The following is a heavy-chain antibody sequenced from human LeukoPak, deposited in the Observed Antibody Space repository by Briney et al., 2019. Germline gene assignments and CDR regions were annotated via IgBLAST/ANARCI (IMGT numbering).Heavy chain of an antibody. CDR1: GGTFSSYA. CDR2: IIPIFGTA. V-gene: IGHV1-69*06. Sequence: SVKVSCKASGGTFSSYAISWVRQAPGQGLEWMGGIIPIFGTANYAQKFQGRVTITADKSTSTAYMELSSLRSEDTGVYYCVGRYYDRGFDPWGQGTLVTVSS. CDR3: VGRYYDRGFDP. D-gene: IGHD3-22*01. J-gene: IGHJ5*02.